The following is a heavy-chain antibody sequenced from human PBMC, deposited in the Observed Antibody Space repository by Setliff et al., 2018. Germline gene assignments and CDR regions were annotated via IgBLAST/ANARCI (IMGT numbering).Heavy chain of an antibody. CDR1: GGSFSGYS. CDR3: ARTFYYDVSDYSGDAFDI. CDR2: IHHSGST. V-gene: IGHV4-34*01. Sequence: LSLTCAVYGGSFSGYSWSWIRQPPGKGLEWIGEIHHSGSTNYNPSPKSRVTISVDTSKNQFSLKLSSVTAADTAVYYCARTFYYDVSDYSGDAFDIWGQGTLVTVSS. J-gene: IGHJ3*02. D-gene: IGHD3-22*01.